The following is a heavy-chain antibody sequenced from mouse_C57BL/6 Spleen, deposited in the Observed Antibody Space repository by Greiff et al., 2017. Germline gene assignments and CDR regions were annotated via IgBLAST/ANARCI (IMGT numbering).Heavy chain of an antibody. Sequence: VKVVESGAELMKPGASVKLSCKATGYTFTGYWIEWVKQRPGHGLEWIGEILPGSGSTNYTAKFKGKATFTADTSSNTAYMQLSSLTTEDSAIYYCARKDFLAYWGQGTLVTVSA. CDR3: ARKDFLAY. J-gene: IGHJ3*01. CDR2: ILPGSGST. V-gene: IGHV1-9*01. CDR1: GYTFTGYW.